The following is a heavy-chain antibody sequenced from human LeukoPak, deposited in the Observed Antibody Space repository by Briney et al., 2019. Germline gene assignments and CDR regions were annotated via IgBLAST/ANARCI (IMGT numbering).Heavy chain of an antibody. CDR3: ARNSYHNGMDV. CDR1: GGSISGSSYY. Sequence: PSETLSLTCTVSGGSISGSSYYWGWIRQPPGKGLEWIGSIYYSGSTYYNPSLKSRVTISVDTSKNQFSLKLSSVTAADTAVYYCARNSYHNGMDVWGQGTTVTVSS. V-gene: IGHV4-39*01. D-gene: IGHD2-21*01. CDR2: IYYSGST. J-gene: IGHJ6*02.